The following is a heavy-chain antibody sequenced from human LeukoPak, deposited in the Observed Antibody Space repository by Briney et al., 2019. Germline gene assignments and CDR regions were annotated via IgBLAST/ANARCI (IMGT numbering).Heavy chain of an antibody. CDR1: GFPFSGSG. J-gene: IGHJ4*02. CDR2: IWYDGSHQ. D-gene: IGHD3-10*01. CDR3: AVSSGSDFDY. Sequence: GGSLRLSCAASGFPFSGSGMHWVRQAPGKGLEWVAVIWYDGSHQYYADSVKGRFTISRDNSKNTLDLQMNSLRVEDTAVYYCAVSSGSDFDYWGQGTLVTVSS. V-gene: IGHV3-33*01.